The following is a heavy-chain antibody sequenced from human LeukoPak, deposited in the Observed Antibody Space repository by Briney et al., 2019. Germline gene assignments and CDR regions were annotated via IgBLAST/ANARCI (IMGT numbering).Heavy chain of an antibody. V-gene: IGHV4-59*01. J-gene: IGHJ3*02. CDR2: IYYSGST. CDR3: ARASADFWSGSLDAFDI. D-gene: IGHD3-3*01. Sequence: SSETLSLTCTVSGGSISSYYWSWIRQPPGKGLEWIGYIYYSGSTNYNPSLKSRVTVSVDTSKNQFSLKLSSVTAADTAVYYCARASADFWSGSLDAFDIWGQGTMVTVSS. CDR1: GGSISSYY.